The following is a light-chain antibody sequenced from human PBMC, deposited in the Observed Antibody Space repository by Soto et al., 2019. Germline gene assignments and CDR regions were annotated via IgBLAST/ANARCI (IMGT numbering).Light chain of an antibody. CDR3: QKYDSASLS. CDR1: QGFSNS. CDR2: GAS. J-gene: IGKJ4*01. V-gene: IGKV1-27*01. Sequence: DIQMTQSPSSLTASIGDRVTISCRASQGFSNSLAWYQQKPGKVPTLLIYGASILQSGVPSRFSGSGSGTEFTLTISCLQPEDVATYFCQKYDSASLSFGGGTKVAIK.